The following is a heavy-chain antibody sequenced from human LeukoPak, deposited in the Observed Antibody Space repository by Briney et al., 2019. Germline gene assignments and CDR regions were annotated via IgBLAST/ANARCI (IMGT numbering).Heavy chain of an antibody. V-gene: IGHV3-30*04. D-gene: IGHD4-17*01. CDR3: ARGHPTVTNPRRSTDAFDI. CDR2: ISYDGSNK. CDR1: GFSFTNFA. Sequence: GGSLRLSCEASGFSFTNFAMAWVRQAPGKGLEWVAVISYDGSNKYYADSVKGRFTISRDNSKNTLYLQMNSLRAEDTAVYYCARGHPTVTNPRRSTDAFDIWGQGTMVTVSS. J-gene: IGHJ3*02.